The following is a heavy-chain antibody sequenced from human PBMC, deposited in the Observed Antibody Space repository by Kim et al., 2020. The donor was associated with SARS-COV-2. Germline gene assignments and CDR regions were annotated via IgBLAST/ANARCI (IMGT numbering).Heavy chain of an antibody. CDR1: GGSISSGGYY. D-gene: IGHD1-1*01. CDR3: ARTGSQERFDY. CDR2: IYYSGST. V-gene: IGHV4-31*03. J-gene: IGHJ4*02. Sequence: SETLSLTCTVSGGSISSGGYYWSWIRQHPGKGLEWIGYIYYSGSTNYNPSLKSRVTISVDTSKNQFSLKLSSVTAADTAVYYCARTGSQERFDYWGQGTLVTVSS.